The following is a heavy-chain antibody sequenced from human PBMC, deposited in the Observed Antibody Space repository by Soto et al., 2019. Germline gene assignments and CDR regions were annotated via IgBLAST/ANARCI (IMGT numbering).Heavy chain of an antibody. J-gene: IGHJ6*02. CDR3: AAVLGSKDYYYYYGMDV. CDR1: GSTFTSSA. V-gene: IGHV1-58*01. Sequence: GASVKVSCKASGSTFTSSAVQWVRQARGQRLEWIGWIVVGSGNTNYAQKFQERVTITRDMSTSTAYMELSSLRSEDTAVYYCAAVLGSKDYYYYYGMDVWGQGTTVTVSS. CDR2: IVVGSGNT. D-gene: IGHD3-16*01.